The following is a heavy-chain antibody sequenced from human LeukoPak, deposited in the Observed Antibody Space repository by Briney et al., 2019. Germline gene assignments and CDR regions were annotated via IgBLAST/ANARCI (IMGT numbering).Heavy chain of an antibody. CDR3: VREDTPATANY. D-gene: IGHD2-21*02. CDR1: GFTVSSNY. J-gene: IGHJ4*02. V-gene: IGHV3-53*01. CDR2: IYSGGST. Sequence: GGSLRLSCAASGFTVSSNYMSWVRQAPGKGLEWVSVIYSGGSTYYADSVKGRFTISRDNSKNTLYLQMNSLRAEDTAVYYCVREDTPATANYWGQGTLVTISS.